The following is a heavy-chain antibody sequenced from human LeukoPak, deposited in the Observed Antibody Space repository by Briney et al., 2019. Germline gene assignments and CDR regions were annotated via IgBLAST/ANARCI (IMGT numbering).Heavy chain of an antibody. CDR3: AREEIVLMVYATLDY. D-gene: IGHD2-8*01. Sequence: GGSLRLSCAASGFTFSSYWMSWVRQAPGKGLEWAANIKQDGSEKYYVDSVKGRFTISRDNAKNSLYLQMNSLRAEDTAVYYCAREEIVLMVYATLDYWGQGTLVTVSS. CDR2: IKQDGSEK. V-gene: IGHV3-7*01. J-gene: IGHJ4*02. CDR1: GFTFSSYW.